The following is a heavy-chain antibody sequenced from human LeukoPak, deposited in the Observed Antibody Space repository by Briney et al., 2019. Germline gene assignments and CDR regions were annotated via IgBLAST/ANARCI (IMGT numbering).Heavy chain of an antibody. Sequence: GGSLRLSCAASGFTFSSYDMHWVRQAPGKGLEWVAVIWYDGSNKCYADSVKGRFTISRDNSKNTLYLQMNSLRAEDTAVYYCARTSPDYGDYVGHFDYWGQGTLVTVSS. V-gene: IGHV3-33*01. J-gene: IGHJ4*02. CDR2: IWYDGSNK. CDR1: GFTFSSYD. D-gene: IGHD4-17*01. CDR3: ARTSPDYGDYVGHFDY.